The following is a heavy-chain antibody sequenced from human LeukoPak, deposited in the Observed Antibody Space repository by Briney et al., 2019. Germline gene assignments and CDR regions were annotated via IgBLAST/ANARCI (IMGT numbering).Heavy chain of an antibody. J-gene: IGHJ1*01. Sequence: ASVKVSCKASGYTFTGYYMHWVRQAPGQGLEWMGWINPNSGGTNYAQKFQGWVTMTRDTSISTAYMELSRLRSDDTAVYYCARGNTKQRRYFQHWGQGTLVTVSS. CDR2: INPNSGGT. CDR3: ARGNTKQRRYFQH. D-gene: IGHD6-25*01. V-gene: IGHV1-2*04. CDR1: GYTFTGYY.